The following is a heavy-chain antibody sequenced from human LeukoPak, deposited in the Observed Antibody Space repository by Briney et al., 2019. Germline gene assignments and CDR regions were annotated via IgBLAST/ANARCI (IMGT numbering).Heavy chain of an antibody. J-gene: IGHJ3*02. D-gene: IGHD2-2*01. CDR1: VGSLSRGGYY. Sequence: SHSLSLTCTVSVGSLSRGGYYWRWIRQHPGKGLEWIGYIYYCGSTYYNPSLKSRVTISVDTSKNQFSLKLSSVAAADTGVYYCARAAIEQGSAFDIWGQGTMVSVSS. V-gene: IGHV4-31*03. CDR3: ARAAIEQGSAFDI. CDR2: IYYCGST.